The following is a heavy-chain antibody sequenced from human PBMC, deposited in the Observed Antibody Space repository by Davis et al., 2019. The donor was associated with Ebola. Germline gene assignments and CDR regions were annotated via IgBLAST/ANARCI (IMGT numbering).Heavy chain of an antibody. Sequence: AGPLSLPCAVSGFTLSSFWMSWVRQAPGKGLEWVANIKRDGSETYYVDSVRGRFTISRDNAKNSLYLQMNSLRAEATAVYYCARDGTVKYQLLYEGQFDYWGQGTLVTVSS. D-gene: IGHD2-2*02. V-gene: IGHV3-7*01. CDR1: GFTLSSFW. J-gene: IGHJ4*02. CDR3: ARDGTVKYQLLYEGQFDY. CDR2: IKRDGSET.